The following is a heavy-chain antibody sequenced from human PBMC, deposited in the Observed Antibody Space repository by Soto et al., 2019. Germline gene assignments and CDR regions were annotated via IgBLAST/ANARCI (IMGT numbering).Heavy chain of an antibody. CDR3: AKDSMNYDSSGYDSLDAFDI. CDR2: ISGSGGST. D-gene: IGHD3-22*01. Sequence: GGSLRLSCAASGFTFSSYAMSWARQAPGKGLEWVSAISGSGGSTYYADSVKGRFTISRDNSKNTLYLQMNSLRAEDTAVYYCAKDSMNYDSSGYDSLDAFDIWGQGTMVTVSS. J-gene: IGHJ3*02. V-gene: IGHV3-23*01. CDR1: GFTFSSYA.